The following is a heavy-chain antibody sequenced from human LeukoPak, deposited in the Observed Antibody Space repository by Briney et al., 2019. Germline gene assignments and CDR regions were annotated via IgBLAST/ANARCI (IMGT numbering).Heavy chain of an antibody. D-gene: IGHD3-10*01. CDR2: INPNSGGT. CDR3: AGDTAYGSGTDY. Sequence: ASVKVSCKASGYTFTGYYMHWVRQAPGQGLEWMGWINPNSGGTNYAQKFQGRVTMTRDTSISTAYMELSRLRSDDTAVYYCAGDTAYGSGTDYWGQGTLVTVSS. J-gene: IGHJ4*02. CDR1: GYTFTGYY. V-gene: IGHV1-2*02.